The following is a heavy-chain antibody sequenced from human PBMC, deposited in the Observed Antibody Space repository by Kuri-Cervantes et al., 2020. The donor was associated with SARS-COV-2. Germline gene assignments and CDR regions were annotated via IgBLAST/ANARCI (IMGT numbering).Heavy chain of an antibody. CDR2: VNHRGST. CDR1: GESFSGYY. D-gene: IGHD4-17*01. Sequence: SETLSLTCAFYGESFSGYYWNWIRQSPGKGLEWIGEVNHRGSTNYNPSLKSRVNISVDTSSKQFSLHLGSVTAADTAVYYCARAYGFLRYIHYMDVWGKGTTVTVSS. V-gene: IGHV4-34*01. CDR3: ARAYGFLRYIHYMDV. J-gene: IGHJ6*03.